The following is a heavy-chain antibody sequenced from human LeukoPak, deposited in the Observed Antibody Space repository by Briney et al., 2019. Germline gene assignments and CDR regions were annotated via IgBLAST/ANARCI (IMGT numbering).Heavy chain of an antibody. CDR1: GFTFSSYE. CDR3: ARLGYDYVWGFNYYMDV. CDR2: MSSSGSTI. Sequence: PGGSLRLSCAASGFTFSSYEMNWGRQAPGKGLEWVSYMSSSGSTIYYADSVKGRFTISRDNAKNSLYLQMTRLSAEDTAVYYCARLGYDYVWGFNYYMDVWGKGTTVTISS. J-gene: IGHJ6*03. V-gene: IGHV3-48*03. D-gene: IGHD3-16*01.